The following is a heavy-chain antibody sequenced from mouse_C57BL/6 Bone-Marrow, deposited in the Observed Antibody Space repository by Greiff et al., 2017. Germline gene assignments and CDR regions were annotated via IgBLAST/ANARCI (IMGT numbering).Heavy chain of an antibody. CDR3: SRRGNSPYFDY. Sequence: EVKLVESGGGLVKPGGSLKLSCAASGFTFSSYAMSWVRQTPEKRLEWVATISDGGSYTYYPDNVKGRFTISRDNAKNNLYLQMSHLKSEDTAMYYCSRRGNSPYFDYWGQGTTLTVSS. D-gene: IGHD2-1*01. CDR1: GFTFSSYA. CDR2: ISDGGSYT. J-gene: IGHJ2*01. V-gene: IGHV5-4*03.